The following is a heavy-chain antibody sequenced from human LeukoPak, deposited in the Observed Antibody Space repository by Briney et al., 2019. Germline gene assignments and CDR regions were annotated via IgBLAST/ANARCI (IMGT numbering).Heavy chain of an antibody. D-gene: IGHD1-26*01. CDR3: ARSSIISYYED. V-gene: IGHV3-66*01. J-gene: IGHJ4*02. Sequence: GGSLRLSCAGPGFTVSSSYMSWVRQAPGRGLEWVSILYSGGSIFYADSVKGRFTISRDISKNMLHLQMNSLRADDTAVYYCARSSIISYYEDWGQGTLVTVSS. CDR1: GFTVSSSY. CDR2: LYSGGSI.